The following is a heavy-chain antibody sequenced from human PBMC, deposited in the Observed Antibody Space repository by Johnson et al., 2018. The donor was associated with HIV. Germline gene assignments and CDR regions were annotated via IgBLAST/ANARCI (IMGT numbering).Heavy chain of an antibody. Sequence: QMLLVESGGGVVQPGRSLRLSCAASGFTFSTYGMHWVRQAPGKGLEWVAVTSYDGSNKYYADSVKGRFTISRDNAKNTLYLQMNSLRAEDTAVYYCARDRRAYCGGDCYPDAFDIWGQGTMVTVSS. V-gene: IGHV3-30*19. CDR1: GFTFSTYG. J-gene: IGHJ3*02. D-gene: IGHD2-21*02. CDR2: TSYDGSNK. CDR3: ARDRRAYCGGDCYPDAFDI.